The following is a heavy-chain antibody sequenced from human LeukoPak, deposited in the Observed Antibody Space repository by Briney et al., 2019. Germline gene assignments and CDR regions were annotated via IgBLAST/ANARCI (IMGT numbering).Heavy chain of an antibody. CDR3: AGAYCGGDCYSGRTFDI. D-gene: IGHD2-21*02. CDR2: IYHSGST. J-gene: IGHJ3*02. Sequence: SETLSLTCAVSGGSISSSYWWSWARPPPGKGLEWIGEIYHSGSTNYKPSLKSRVTISVDKSKNQFSLKLSSVTAADTAVYYCAGAYCGGDCYSGRTFDIWGQGTMVTVSS. CDR1: GGSISSSYW. V-gene: IGHV4-4*02.